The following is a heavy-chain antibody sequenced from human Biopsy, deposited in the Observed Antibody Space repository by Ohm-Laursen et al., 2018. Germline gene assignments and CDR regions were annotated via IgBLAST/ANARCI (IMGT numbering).Heavy chain of an antibody. J-gene: IGHJ4*02. D-gene: IGHD3-16*01. V-gene: IGHV3-66*01. CDR1: EFNVDRNH. Sequence: GFLRLSCAASEFNVDRNHMNWVRQAPGKGLEWVSMIHGSGRTDYADSVKGRFTVSRDNSKDTVYLQMNALRVDDTAMYYCAGAGGHSFWGQGALVTVSS. CDR3: AGAGGHSF. CDR2: IHGSGRT.